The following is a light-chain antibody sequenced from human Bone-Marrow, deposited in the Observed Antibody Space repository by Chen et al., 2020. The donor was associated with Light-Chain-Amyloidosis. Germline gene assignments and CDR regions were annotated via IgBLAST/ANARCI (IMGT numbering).Light chain of an antibody. Sequence: SYELTQPPSVSVSPGQTARITCSGDDLPTKYAYWYQQKPGQAPVLVIHRDTERPSGISERFSGSRSGTTATLAVSGVQAEDEADYPCRSAVSSGTYEVIFGGGTKLTVL. CDR3: RSAVSSGTYEVI. CDR2: RDT. J-gene: IGLJ2*01. CDR1: DLPTKY. V-gene: IGLV3-25*03.